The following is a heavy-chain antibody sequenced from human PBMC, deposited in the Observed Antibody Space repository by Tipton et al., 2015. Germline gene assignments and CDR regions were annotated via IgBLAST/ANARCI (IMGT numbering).Heavy chain of an antibody. Sequence: SLRLSCAASGFTFSSYDMHWVRQATGKGLEWVSVIDTAGDTYYPGSVKGRFTISREDAKNSLYLQMNSLRAGDTAVYYCAKDPYYYDSSGYYRTWGQGTLVTVSS. D-gene: IGHD3-22*01. CDR3: AKDPYYYDSSGYYRT. V-gene: IGHV3-13*01. CDR2: IDTAGDT. CDR1: GFTFSSYD. J-gene: IGHJ5*02.